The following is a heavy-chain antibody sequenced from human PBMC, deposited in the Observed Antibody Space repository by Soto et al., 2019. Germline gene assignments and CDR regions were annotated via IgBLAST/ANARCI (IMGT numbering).Heavy chain of an antibody. CDR1: GFTFSNYA. V-gene: IGHV3-23*01. J-gene: IGHJ4*02. Sequence: EVQLLESGGGLVQPGGSLRLSCAASGFTFSNYAMNWVRQAPGKGLQYVSVINGGGGTTYYAASVKGRFTISRDNSKNTLYLQMNSLSAEDTAIYYCARRTTRAVVPAADDYWVPGTLVTVSS. CDR3: ARRTTRAVVPAADDY. CDR2: INGGGGTT. D-gene: IGHD2-2*01.